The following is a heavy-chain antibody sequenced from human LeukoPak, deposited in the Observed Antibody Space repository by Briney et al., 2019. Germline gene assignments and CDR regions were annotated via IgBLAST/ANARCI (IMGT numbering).Heavy chain of an antibody. J-gene: IGHJ6*02. D-gene: IGHD2/OR15-2a*01. CDR3: AREGYFYGMDV. Sequence: SETLSLTCTVSGGSISNYYWSWIRQPPGKGLEWIGFIHSNGGANYNASLNSRATISRDTSRSQVSLKLSSVTAADTAVYYCAREGYFYGMDVWGQGTTVTVSS. CDR1: GGSISNYY. CDR2: IHSNGGA. V-gene: IGHV4-59*12.